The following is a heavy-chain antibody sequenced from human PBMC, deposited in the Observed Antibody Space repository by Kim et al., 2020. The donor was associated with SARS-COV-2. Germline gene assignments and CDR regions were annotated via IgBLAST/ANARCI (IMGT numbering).Heavy chain of an antibody. D-gene: IGHD6-19*01. Sequence: SETLSLTCTVSGGSISSYYWFWIRQPPGKGLEWIGFIYFIGSTNYNPSLKSRVTISIDTSKNQYSLKLRSVTAADTAAYYCASPYSSGWYMGAFDISGQG. CDR2: IYFIGST. J-gene: IGHJ3*02. CDR3: ASPYSSGWYMGAFDI. CDR1: GGSISSYY. V-gene: IGHV4-59*01.